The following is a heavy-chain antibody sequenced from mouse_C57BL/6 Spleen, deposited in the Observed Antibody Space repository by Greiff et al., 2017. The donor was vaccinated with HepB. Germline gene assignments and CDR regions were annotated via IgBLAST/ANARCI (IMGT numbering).Heavy chain of an antibody. Sequence: QVQLQQPGAELVKPGASVKMSCKASGYTFTSYWITWVKQRPGQGLEWIGDIYPGSGSTNYNEKFKSKATLTVDTSSSTAYMQLSSLTSEDSAVYYCASSPYYYGSSYTWYFDVWGTGTTVTVSS. V-gene: IGHV1-55*01. CDR1: GYTFTSYW. CDR3: ASSPYYYGSSYTWYFDV. CDR2: IYPGSGST. J-gene: IGHJ1*03. D-gene: IGHD1-1*01.